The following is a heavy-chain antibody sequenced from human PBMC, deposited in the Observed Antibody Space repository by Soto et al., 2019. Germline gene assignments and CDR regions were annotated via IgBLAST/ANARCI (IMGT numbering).Heavy chain of an antibody. J-gene: IGHJ4*02. CDR2: ISYDGSNQ. CDR3: ARDPRHYDFWSGPFDY. V-gene: IGHV3-30-3*01. CDR1: GFTFSSYA. Sequence: QVQLVESGGGVVQPGRSLRLSCAASGFTFSSYAMHWVRQAPGKGLEWVAVISYDGSNQYYADSVKGRFTISRDNSKNTMYLQMNRLRAEDTAVYYCARDPRHYDFWSGPFDYWGQGTLVTVSS. D-gene: IGHD3-3*01.